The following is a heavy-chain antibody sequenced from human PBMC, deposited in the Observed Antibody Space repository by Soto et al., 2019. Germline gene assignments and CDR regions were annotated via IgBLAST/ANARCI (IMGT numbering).Heavy chain of an antibody. CDR3: ARSQTMVTSYDY. CDR1: GGSISSGGYS. CDR2: IYHSGST. J-gene: IGHJ4*02. D-gene: IGHD4-17*01. V-gene: IGHV4-30-2*01. Sequence: QLQLQESGSVLVKPSQTLSLTCAVSGGSISSGGYSWSWIRQPPGMGLEWIGYIYHSGSTYYNPSLKSRVTISVDRSKNQFSLKLSSVTAADTAVYYCARSQTMVTSYDYWGQGTLVTVSS.